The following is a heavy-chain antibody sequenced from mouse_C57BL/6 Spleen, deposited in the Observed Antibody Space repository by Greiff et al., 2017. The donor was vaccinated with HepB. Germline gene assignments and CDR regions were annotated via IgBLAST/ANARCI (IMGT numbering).Heavy chain of an antibody. CDR1: GYTFTSYW. V-gene: IGHV1-50*01. CDR3: ARSYYDGSTYYFDY. CDR2: IDPSDSYT. Sequence: VQLQQSGAELVKPGASVKLSCKASGYTFTSYWMQWVKQRPGQGLEWIGEIDPSDSYTNYNQKFKGKATLTVDTSSSTAYMQLSSLTSEDSAVYYWARSYYDGSTYYFDYWGQGTTLTVSS. J-gene: IGHJ2*01. D-gene: IGHD1-1*01.